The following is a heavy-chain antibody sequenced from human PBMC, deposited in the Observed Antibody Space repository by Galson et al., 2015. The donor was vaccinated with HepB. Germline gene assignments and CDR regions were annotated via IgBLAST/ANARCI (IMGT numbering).Heavy chain of an antibody. Sequence: SLRLSCAASGFIVSMNYMTWVRQAPGKGLEWVSIIYSGGSTDYADSGKGRFIISRDDSKNTLLLQIESLRAEDTAMLFWSRGDTRSASLGVDYWRQGTLVTVYS. D-gene: IGHD1-26*01. CDR2: IYSGGST. CDR3: SRGDTRSASLGVDY. CDR1: GFIVSMNY. V-gene: IGHV3-66*02. J-gene: IGHJ4*02.